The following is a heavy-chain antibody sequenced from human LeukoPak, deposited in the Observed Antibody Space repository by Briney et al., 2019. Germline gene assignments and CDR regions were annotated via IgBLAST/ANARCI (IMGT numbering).Heavy chain of an antibody. V-gene: IGHV3-74*01. Sequence: VESLRLSCAASGFTFSSYWMHWVRQAPGKGLVWVSRINSDGSSTSYADSVKGRFTISGDNAKNTLYLQMNSLRAEDTAVYYCAREIVEMAPEAAFDIWGQGTMVTVSS. CDR1: GFTFSSYW. J-gene: IGHJ3*02. CDR2: INSDGSST. CDR3: AREIVEMAPEAAFDI. D-gene: IGHD5-24*01.